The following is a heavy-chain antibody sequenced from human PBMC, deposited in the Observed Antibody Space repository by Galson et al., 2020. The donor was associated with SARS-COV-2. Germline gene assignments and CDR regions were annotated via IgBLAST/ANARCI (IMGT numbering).Heavy chain of an antibody. D-gene: IGHD1-26*01. CDR3: ARGGEWELPYYFDY. CDR2: ISSDGSNS. CDR1: GFTFSNYV. J-gene: IGHJ4*02. Sequence: GGSLRLSCAASGFTFSNYVMHWVRQAPGKGPKWVAVISSDGSNSFYADSLKGRFTISRDNSKSTLYLQMNSLRAEDTAVYYCARGGEWELPYYFDYWGQGTLVTVSS. V-gene: IGHV3-30*04.